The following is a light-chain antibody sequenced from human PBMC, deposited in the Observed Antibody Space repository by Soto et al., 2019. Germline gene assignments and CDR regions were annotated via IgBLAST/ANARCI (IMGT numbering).Light chain of an antibody. Sequence: VVMTLSPLSLPVTLGQPASISCSSNVSLVYSDGIAYFSWFQQRPGRSPRRLIYAASSWQGGVPYRFSGSGSGTDFTLTFSSLEPEDSATYYCQQSYSTPRTFGQGTKVDI. CDR2: AAS. CDR3: QQSYSTPRT. CDR1: VSLVYSDGIAY. V-gene: IGKV2D-30*01. J-gene: IGKJ1*01.